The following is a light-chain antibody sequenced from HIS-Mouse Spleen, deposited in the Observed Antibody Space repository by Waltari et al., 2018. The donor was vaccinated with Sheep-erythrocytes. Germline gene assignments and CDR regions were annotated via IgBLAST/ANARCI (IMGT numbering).Light chain of an antibody. CDR3: QSADSSGTWV. CDR2: KDS. V-gene: IGLV3-25*03. CDR1: ALPKQD. Sequence: SYELTQPPSVSVSPGQPARITCSGDALPKQDAXWYQQKPGQAPVLVIYKDSERPSGIPERFSGSSSGTTVTLTISGVQAEDEADYYCQSADSSGTWVFGGGTKLTVL. J-gene: IGLJ3*02.